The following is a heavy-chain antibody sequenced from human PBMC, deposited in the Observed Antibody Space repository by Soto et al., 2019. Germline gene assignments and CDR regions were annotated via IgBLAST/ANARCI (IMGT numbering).Heavy chain of an antibody. Sequence: GASVKVSCKASGYTFTSFGISWVRQAPGQGLEWMGWISAYNGNTNYAQKLQGRVTMTTDTSTSTAYMELRSLRSDDTAVYYCARAEGLAVAGEFDYWGQGTLVTVSS. CDR1: GYTFTSFG. D-gene: IGHD6-19*01. CDR3: ARAEGLAVAGEFDY. CDR2: ISAYNGNT. J-gene: IGHJ4*02. V-gene: IGHV1-18*01.